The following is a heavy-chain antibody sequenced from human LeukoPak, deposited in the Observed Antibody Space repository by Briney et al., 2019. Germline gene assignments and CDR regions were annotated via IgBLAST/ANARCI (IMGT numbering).Heavy chain of an antibody. V-gene: IGHV1-46*01. D-gene: IGHD5-12*01. Sequence: GASVKVSCKASGYTFTSYYMHWVRQAPGQGLEWMGIINPSGGSTSYAQKFQGRVTMTRDTSTSTVYMELSSLRSEDTAVYYCATDQGGTEDSGYDPFDYWGQGTLVTVSS. CDR1: GYTFTSYY. CDR3: ATDQGGTEDSGYDPFDY. J-gene: IGHJ4*02. CDR2: INPSGGST.